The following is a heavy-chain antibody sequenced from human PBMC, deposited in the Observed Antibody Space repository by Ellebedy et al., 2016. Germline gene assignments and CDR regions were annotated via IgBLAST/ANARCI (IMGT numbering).Heavy chain of an antibody. CDR3: AKWNGDWNAYDV. Sequence: SETLSLTCNVSGGSVSSDYWNWIRRPPGKGLEWIGYAFHTGATLYDPSLRGRVSMSVDTSKSQFSLGLTSVTAADTAVYYCAKWNGDWNAYDVWGQGTMVTVSS. D-gene: IGHD1-1*01. CDR1: GGSVSSDY. CDR2: AFHTGAT. V-gene: IGHV4-59*02. J-gene: IGHJ3*01.